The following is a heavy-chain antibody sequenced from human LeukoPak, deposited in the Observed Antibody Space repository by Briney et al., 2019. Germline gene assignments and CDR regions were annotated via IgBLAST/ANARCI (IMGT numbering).Heavy chain of an antibody. D-gene: IGHD6-19*01. CDR1: GGSISSYY. Sequence: PSETLSLTCTVSGGSISSYYWSWIRQPPGKGLEWIGYIYYSGSTNYNPSLKSRVTISVDTSKNQFSLKLSSVTAADTAVYYCARFLTWLAFDYWGQGTLVTVSS. J-gene: IGHJ4*02. CDR2: IYYSGST. V-gene: IGHV4-59*01. CDR3: ARFLTWLAFDY.